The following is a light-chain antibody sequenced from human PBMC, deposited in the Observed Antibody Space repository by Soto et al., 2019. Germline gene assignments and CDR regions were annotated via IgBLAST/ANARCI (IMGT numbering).Light chain of an antibody. Sequence: IQLNQSPSTLSASVGDRVTITCRASQSISSWLVWYQQKSGKAPKVLIYKASNLESGVPSRFSGSGSGTEFTLTISSLQPDDFATYYCQQYSGHWTFGQGTKVDI. CDR3: QQYSGHWT. CDR1: QSISSW. CDR2: KAS. J-gene: IGKJ1*01. V-gene: IGKV1-5*03.